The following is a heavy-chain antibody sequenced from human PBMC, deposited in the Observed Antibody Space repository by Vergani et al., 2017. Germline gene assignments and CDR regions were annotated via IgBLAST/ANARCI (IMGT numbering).Heavy chain of an antibody. D-gene: IGHD3-16*01. Sequence: QVQLVESGGGVVQPGRSLTLSCAASGFTFNQYGMHWVRQAPGKGLEWVAVTWYDGNNKQYAESVKGRFTISRDKSKSTMYLQMNSLRDEDTGVYYCARDLRLLYTRFDPWGQGTLVTVSS. CDR3: ARDLRLLYTRFDP. CDR1: GFTFNQYG. CDR2: TWYDGNNK. V-gene: IGHV3-33*01. J-gene: IGHJ5*02.